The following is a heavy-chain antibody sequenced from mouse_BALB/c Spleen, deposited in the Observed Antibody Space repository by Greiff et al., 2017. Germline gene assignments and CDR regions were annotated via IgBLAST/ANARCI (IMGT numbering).Heavy chain of an antibody. D-gene: IGHD2-10*02. V-gene: IGHV5-12-2*01. J-gene: IGHJ4*01. Sequence: EVMLVESGGGLVQPGGSLKLSCAASGFTFSSYTMSWVRQTPEKRLEWVAYISNGGGSTYYPDTVKGRFTISRDNAKNTLYLQMSSLKSEDTAMYYCAKESMTYYAMDYWGQGTSVTVSS. CDR1: GFTFSSYT. CDR2: ISNGGGST. CDR3: AKESMTYYAMDY.